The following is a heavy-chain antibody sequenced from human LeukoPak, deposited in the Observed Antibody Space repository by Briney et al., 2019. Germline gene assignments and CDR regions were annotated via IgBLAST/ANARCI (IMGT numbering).Heavy chain of an antibody. D-gene: IGHD3-10*01. CDR3: ARDPSWFGELHFDY. Sequence: ASVKVSCKASGYTFTSYGISGVRQAPGQGLEWMGWISAYNGNTNYAQKLQGRVTMTTDTSTGTAYMELRSLRSDDTAVYYCARDPSWFGELHFDYWGQGTLVTVSS. CDR2: ISAYNGNT. V-gene: IGHV1-18*01. J-gene: IGHJ4*02. CDR1: GYTFTSYG.